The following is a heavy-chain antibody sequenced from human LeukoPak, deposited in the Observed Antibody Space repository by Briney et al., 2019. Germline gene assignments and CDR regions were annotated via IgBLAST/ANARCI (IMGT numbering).Heavy chain of an antibody. CDR2: ISGSGGST. J-gene: IGHJ6*03. Sequence: GGSLRLSCAASEFTFRSYAMSWVRQAPGKGLEWVSVISGSGGSTYYADSVQGRFTISRDNSKNTLCLQMNSLRVEATAVYYCAKSGGIAAAGTSAYMDVWGKGTTVIVSS. CDR1: EFTFRSYA. D-gene: IGHD6-13*01. CDR3: AKSGGIAAAGTSAYMDV. V-gene: IGHV3-23*01.